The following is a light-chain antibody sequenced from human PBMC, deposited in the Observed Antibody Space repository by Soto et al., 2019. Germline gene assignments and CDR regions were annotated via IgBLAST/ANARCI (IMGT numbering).Light chain of an antibody. Sequence: EIVLTQSPGTLSLSPGERATLSCRASQSVSSSYLAWYQQKPGQAPRLLIYGASSRATGIPDRFSGSGSGTDFTLTISRLEPEDFAVYYCQQYCSSPLTFGGGTEVEIK. CDR3: QQYCSSPLT. CDR2: GAS. CDR1: QSVSSSY. J-gene: IGKJ4*01. V-gene: IGKV3-20*01.